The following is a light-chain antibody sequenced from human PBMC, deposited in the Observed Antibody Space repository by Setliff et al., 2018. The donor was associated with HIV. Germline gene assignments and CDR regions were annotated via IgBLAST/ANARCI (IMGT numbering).Light chain of an antibody. CDR1: NIGSKS. CDR2: DDS. J-gene: IGLJ1*01. V-gene: IGLV3-21*03. CDR3: QVWDSGSERDV. Sequence: SYELAQPPSVSVAPGKTARLTCGGNNIGSKSVHWFQQKPGRAPVVVVYDDSNRPSGIPERFSGSNSGNTATLTISRVEAGDEADYYCQVWDSGSERDVFGTGTKVTVL.